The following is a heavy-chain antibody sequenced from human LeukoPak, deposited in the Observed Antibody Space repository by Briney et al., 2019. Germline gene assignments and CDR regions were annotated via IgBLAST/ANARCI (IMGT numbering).Heavy chain of an antibody. CDR1: GFTFSSNS. V-gene: IGHV3-21*01. J-gene: IGHJ4*02. Sequence: GGSLRLSCAASGFTFSSNSMNWVRQAPGKGLEWVSSISTSSSYIYYADSLKGRFTISRDNAKNSLYLQMNSLRAEDTAVYYCARDSLTMIVGRQKRGLDYWGQGTLVTVSS. CDR2: ISTSSSYI. D-gene: IGHD3-22*01. CDR3: ARDSLTMIVGRQKRGLDY.